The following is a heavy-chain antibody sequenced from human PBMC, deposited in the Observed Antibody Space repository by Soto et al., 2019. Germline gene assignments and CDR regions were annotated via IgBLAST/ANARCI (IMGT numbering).Heavy chain of an antibody. V-gene: IGHV1-69*01. Sequence: QVQLVQSGAEVKKPGSSVKVSCKASGGTFSSYAISWVRQAPGQGLEWMGGIIPIFGTANYAQKFQGRVTITADEATSPAYMELSSLRSEDTDVEYWAGGIYYYGMDVWGLGTTVTVSS. CDR3: AGGIYYYGMDV. CDR2: IIPIFGTA. CDR1: GGTFSSYA. J-gene: IGHJ6*02.